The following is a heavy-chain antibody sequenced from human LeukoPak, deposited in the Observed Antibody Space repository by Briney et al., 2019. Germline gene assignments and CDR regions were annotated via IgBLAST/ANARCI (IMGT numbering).Heavy chain of an antibody. CDR3: ARLYWDFDF. CDR1: GASISSTRYY. CDR2: VFDSGMT. J-gene: IGHJ4*02. Sequence: SETLSLTCTVSGASISSTRYYWGWIRQPPGKGLEWIGSVFDSGMTYYNPSLKSRVTISVDTSKNQFSLRLSSVTAADTAVYYCARLYWDFDFWGQGTLVTVSS. V-gene: IGHV4-39*01. D-gene: IGHD2-8*02.